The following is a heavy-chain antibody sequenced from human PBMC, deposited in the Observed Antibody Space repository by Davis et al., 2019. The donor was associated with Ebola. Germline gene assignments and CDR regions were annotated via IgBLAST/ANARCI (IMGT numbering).Heavy chain of an antibody. V-gene: IGHV3-30*03. J-gene: IGHJ4*02. CDR2: ISYDGKNE. D-gene: IGHD4-11*01. CDR3: ARGHNYAHEY. Sequence: GESLKISCTASGFTFTNYGMHWVRQAPGKGLEWAAVISYDGKNEYYADSVKGRFTVSRDDSRNTLYLQMNSLRAEDTADYYCARGHNYAHEYWGQGTLVTVSS. CDR1: GFTFTNYG.